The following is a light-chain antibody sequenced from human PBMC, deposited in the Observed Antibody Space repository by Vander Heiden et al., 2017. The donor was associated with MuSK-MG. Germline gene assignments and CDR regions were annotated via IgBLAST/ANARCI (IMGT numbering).Light chain of an antibody. V-gene: IGKV1-5*01. CDR3: LQYANYPVS. CDR1: QSISSW. J-gene: IGKJ4*01. Sequence: DIQMTQSPSTLSASVGDRVTITCRASQSISSWLAWYQQKPGKAPKFLIYDVSSLESGVPSRFSGSGSGTEFTLTISSLQADDFATYHCLQYANYPVSFGGGTKVEIK. CDR2: DVS.